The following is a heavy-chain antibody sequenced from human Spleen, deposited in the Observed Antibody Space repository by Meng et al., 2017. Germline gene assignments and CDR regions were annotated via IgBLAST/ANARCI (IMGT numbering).Heavy chain of an antibody. D-gene: IGHD3-10*01. CDR3: ARGRLTVRGIITNFFDY. CDR1: GFSFSTYA. CDR2: ISGSGHTT. Sequence: GGSLRLSCVASGFSFSTYAMNWVRQAPGKGLEWVSGISGSGHTTYYADSVKGRFTISRENSKNTLYLQMNSLRAEDTAVYYCARGRLTVRGIITNFFDYWGQGTLVTVSS. V-gene: IGHV3-23*01. J-gene: IGHJ4*02.